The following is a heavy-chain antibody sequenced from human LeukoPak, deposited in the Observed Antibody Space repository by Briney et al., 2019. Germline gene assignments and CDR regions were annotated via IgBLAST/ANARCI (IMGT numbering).Heavy chain of an antibody. CDR2: INEDGGER. D-gene: IGHD1-14*01. Sequence: ETLSLTCAVYGGSFSGYYWSWIRQPPGKGLEWVANINEDGGERHYVDTVKGRFTISRDNAKNSLYLQMNSLRAEDTAVYYCARGGNLENWGRGTLVTVSS. CDR3: ARGGNLEN. V-gene: IGHV3-7*01. CDR1: GGSFSGYY. J-gene: IGHJ4*02.